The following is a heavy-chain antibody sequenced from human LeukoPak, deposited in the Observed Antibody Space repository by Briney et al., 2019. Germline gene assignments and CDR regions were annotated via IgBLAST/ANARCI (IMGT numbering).Heavy chain of an antibody. D-gene: IGHD1-20*01. Sequence: ASVKVSCKASGYTFTDYYMHWVRQAPGQGLEWMGRINANSGGTNYAQQFQGRVTVTRDTSITTAYMELSRLRSDDTAAYYCARDSGITGTTGAIDYWGQGTLVTVSS. V-gene: IGHV1-2*06. CDR2: INANSGGT. CDR3: ARDSGITGTTGAIDY. J-gene: IGHJ4*02. CDR1: GYTFTDYY.